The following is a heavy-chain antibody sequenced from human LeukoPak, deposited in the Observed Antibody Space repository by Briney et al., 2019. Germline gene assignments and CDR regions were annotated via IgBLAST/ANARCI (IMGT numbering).Heavy chain of an antibody. V-gene: IGHV4-39*07. D-gene: IGHD3-22*01. Sequence: PSETLSLTCTVSGGSISSSSYYWGWIRQPPGKGLEWIGSIYYSGSTYYNPSLKSRVTISVDTSKNQFSLKLSSVTAADTAVYYCASDNRNYDSNNWFDPWGQGTLVTVSS. CDR2: IYYSGST. CDR3: ASDNRNYDSNNWFDP. J-gene: IGHJ5*02. CDR1: GGSISSSSYY.